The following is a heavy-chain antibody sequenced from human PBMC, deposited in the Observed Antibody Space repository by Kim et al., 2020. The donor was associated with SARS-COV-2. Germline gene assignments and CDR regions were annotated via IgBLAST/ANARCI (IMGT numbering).Heavy chain of an antibody. V-gene: IGHV4-59*13. CDR1: GGSISSSY. Sequence: SETLSLTCTVSGGSISSSYWSWIRQPPGKGLEWIGYIYYSGSTKYNPSLKSRVTISVDTSKNQFSLKLSSVIAADTAVYYCARGRRYCTNGVCYTDYYYG. J-gene: IGHJ6*01. CDR2: IYYSGST. D-gene: IGHD2-8*01. CDR3: ARGRRYCTNGVCYTDYYYG.